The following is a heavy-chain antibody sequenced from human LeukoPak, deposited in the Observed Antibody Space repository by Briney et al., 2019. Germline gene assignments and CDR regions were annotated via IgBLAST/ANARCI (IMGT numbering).Heavy chain of an antibody. CDR2: INPNSGGT. J-gene: IGHJ4*02. CDR1: GYTFTNYG. CDR3: ARVLYYDFWSGYSDY. Sequence: GASVKVSCKASGYTFTNYGISWVRQAPGQGLEWMGWINPNSGGTNYAQKFQGRVTMTRDTSISTAYMELSRLRSDDTAVYYCARVLYYDFWSGYSDYWGQGTLVTVSS. V-gene: IGHV1-2*02. D-gene: IGHD3-3*01.